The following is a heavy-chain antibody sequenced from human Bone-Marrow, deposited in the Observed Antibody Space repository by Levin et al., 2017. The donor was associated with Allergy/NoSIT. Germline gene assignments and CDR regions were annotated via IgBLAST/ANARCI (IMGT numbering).Heavy chain of an antibody. V-gene: IGHV3-23*01. J-gene: IGHJ4*02. Sequence: GESLKISCAASGFTFSSYAMSWVRQAPGKGLEWVSAISSSGGSGAATYYADSVKGRFTISRDNSKNTLFLQMNSLTADDTALYYCAKGLRGYSYGLSLDYWGQGTLVTVSS. CDR3: AKGLRGYSYGLSLDY. CDR2: ISSSGGSGAAT. CDR1: GFTFSSYA. D-gene: IGHD5-18*01.